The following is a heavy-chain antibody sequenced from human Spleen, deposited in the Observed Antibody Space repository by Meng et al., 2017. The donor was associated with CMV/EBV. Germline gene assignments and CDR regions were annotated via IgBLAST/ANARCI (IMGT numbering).Heavy chain of an antibody. J-gene: IGHJ4*02. D-gene: IGHD3-22*01. V-gene: IGHV3-7*01. Sequence: GESLKISCAASGFTFSSYWMHWVRQAPGKGLEWVANIKQDGSEKYYVDSVKGRFTISRDNAKNSLYLQMNSLRAEDTAVYYCARDGGYYYDSSGVPLGYFDYWGQGTLVTVSS. CDR2: IKQDGSEK. CDR3: ARDGGYYYDSSGVPLGYFDY. CDR1: GFTFSSYW.